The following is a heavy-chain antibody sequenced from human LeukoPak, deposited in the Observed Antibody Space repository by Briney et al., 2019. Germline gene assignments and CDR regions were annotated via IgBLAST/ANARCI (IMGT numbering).Heavy chain of an antibody. CDR1: GYTVTSYG. J-gene: IGHJ3*02. D-gene: IGHD6-19*01. CDR2: ISAYNGNT. CDR3: ARGRGWTMNDAFDI. Sequence: GASVKVSCKASGYTVTSYGISWVRQAPGQGLEWMRWISAYNGNTNSAQKLQGRVTMTTDTSTSTAYMELRSLRSDDTAVYYCARGRGWTMNDAFDIWGQGTMVTVSS. V-gene: IGHV1-18*01.